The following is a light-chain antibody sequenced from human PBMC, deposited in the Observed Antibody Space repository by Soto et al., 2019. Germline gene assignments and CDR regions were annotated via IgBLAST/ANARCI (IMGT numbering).Light chain of an antibody. CDR1: QGISSY. CDR3: QQHNSYPLT. J-gene: IGKJ4*01. CDR2: SAS. V-gene: IGKV1-9*01. Sequence: IQLTQSPSSLSASVGDRVTITCRASQGISSYLAWYQQKTGKAPKLLIYSASTLRSGVPSRFSGSGSGTDFTLTISSLQPEDFATYYCQQHNSYPLTFGGGTRVEIK.